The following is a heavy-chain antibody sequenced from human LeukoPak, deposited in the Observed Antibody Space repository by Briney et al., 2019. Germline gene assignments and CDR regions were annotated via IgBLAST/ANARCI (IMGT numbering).Heavy chain of an antibody. D-gene: IGHD2-15*01. CDR1: GYTFTGYY. CDR2: INPNSGGT. J-gene: IGHJ4*02. V-gene: IGHV1-2*02. CDR3: ARDAGYCTGGSCWYFDH. Sequence: EASVKVSCKASGYTFTGYYMHWVRQAPGQGLEWMGWINPNSGGTNYAQKFQGRVTMTRDTSISTAYMELSRLRSDDTAVYYCARDAGYCTGGSCWYFDHWGQGTLVTVSS.